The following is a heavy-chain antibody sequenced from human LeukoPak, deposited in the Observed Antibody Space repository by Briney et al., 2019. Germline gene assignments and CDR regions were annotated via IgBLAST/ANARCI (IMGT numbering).Heavy chain of an antibody. D-gene: IGHD3-3*01. J-gene: IGHJ6*03. CDR3: ARASDFWSGYYTGYYYYYMDV. V-gene: IGHV4-61*02. CDR1: GGSISSGSYY. CDR2: IYTSGST. Sequence: SETLSLTCTVSGGSISSGSYYWSWIRQPAGKGLEWIGRIYTSGSTNYNPSLKSRVTISVDTSKNQFSLKLSSVTAADTAVYYCARASDFWSGYYTGYYYYYMDVWGKGTTVTVSS.